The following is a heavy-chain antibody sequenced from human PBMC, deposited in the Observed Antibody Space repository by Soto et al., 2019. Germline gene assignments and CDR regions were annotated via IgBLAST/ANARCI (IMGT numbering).Heavy chain of an antibody. Sequence: EVQLLESGGDLVQPGGSLRLSCVASGFSFDNYAMSWVRQAPGKGLEWVSAIKSDGSSTYYAASVKDRFIISRDNSKTTLYLQLNRLRAEDTAVYYCAQLGLMTISQKHYVNHWGRGTLVTVAS. J-gene: IGHJ4*02. CDR1: GFSFDNYA. V-gene: IGHV3-23*01. CDR3: AQLGLMTISQKHYVNH. CDR2: IKSDGSST. D-gene: IGHD1-1*01.